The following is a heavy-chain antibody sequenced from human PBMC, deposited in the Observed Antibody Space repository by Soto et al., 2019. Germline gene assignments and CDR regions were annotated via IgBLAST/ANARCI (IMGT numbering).Heavy chain of an antibody. J-gene: IGHJ5*02. V-gene: IGHV3-66*01. CDR2: IYSGGST. CDR1: GFTVSSNY. Sequence: GGSLRLSCAASGFTVSSNYMSWVRQAPGKGLEWVSVIYSGGSTYYADSVKGRSTISRDNSKNTLYLQMNSLRAEDTAVYYCARDTTAGYNWNYSWFDPWGQGTLVTVSS. D-gene: IGHD1-7*01. CDR3: ARDTTAGYNWNYSWFDP.